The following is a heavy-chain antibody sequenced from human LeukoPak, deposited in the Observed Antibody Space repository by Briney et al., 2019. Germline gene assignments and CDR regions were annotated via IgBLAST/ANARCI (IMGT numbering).Heavy chain of an antibody. Sequence: SETLSLTCAVSGGSISSGSDYGRWIRQPAGKGLEWIVRIYTSGSTNYHPSLKSLVTISVDTSKNQFSLKMSSITAAQTAVYYGARESLWSGFGIDYWGQGTLVTVSP. J-gene: IGHJ4*02. D-gene: IGHD3-3*01. CDR3: ARESLWSGFGIDY. CDR2: IYTSGST. CDR1: GGSISSGSDY. V-gene: IGHV4-61*02.